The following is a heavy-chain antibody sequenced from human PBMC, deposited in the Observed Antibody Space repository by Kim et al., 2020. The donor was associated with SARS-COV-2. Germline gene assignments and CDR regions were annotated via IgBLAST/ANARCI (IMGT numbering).Heavy chain of an antibody. V-gene: IGHV4-34*01. D-gene: IGHD5-18*01. CDR2: INHSGST. CDR3: ARVRAYTAMVID. CDR1: GGSFSGYH. J-gene: IGHJ4*02. Sequence: SETLSLTCAVYGGSFSGYHWSWIRQPPGKGLEWIGEINHSGSTNYNPSLRSRVTISVDTSKNQFSLKLSSVTAADTAVYYCARVRAYTAMVIDWGQGTLVTVSS.